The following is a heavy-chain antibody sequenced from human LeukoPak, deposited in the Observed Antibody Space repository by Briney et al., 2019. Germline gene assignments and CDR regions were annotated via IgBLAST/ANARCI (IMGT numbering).Heavy chain of an antibody. V-gene: IGHV1-2*02. CDR1: GYTFTANY. CDR2: IDPKSGAT. D-gene: IGHD3-16*01. CDR3: ARGGRFDR. Sequence: ASVKVSCKASGYTFTANYIHWVRQAPGQGLEDMGWIDPKSGATQYPQKFQGRVTITRDTSISTVYMELSRLTSDDTAVYYCARGGRFDRWGQGTPVTVSS. J-gene: IGHJ5*02.